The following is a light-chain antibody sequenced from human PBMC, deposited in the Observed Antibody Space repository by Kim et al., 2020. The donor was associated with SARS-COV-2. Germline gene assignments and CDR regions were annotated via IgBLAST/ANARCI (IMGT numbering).Light chain of an antibody. V-gene: IGLV1-40*01. CDR2: ANS. CDR1: SSNIGFGYD. CDR3: QSFDSRLSALVV. J-gene: IGLJ2*01. Sequence: QSELTQPPSVSGAPGQRVTISCTGTSSNIGFGYDVHWYQQLPGTAPKLLIYANSYRPSGVSDRFSGSKSGTSASLAITGVQADDEGDYYCQSFDSRLSALVVFGGGTQLTVL.